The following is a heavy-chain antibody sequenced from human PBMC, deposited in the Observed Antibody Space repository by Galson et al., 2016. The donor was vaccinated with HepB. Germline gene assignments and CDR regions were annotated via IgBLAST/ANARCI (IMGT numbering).Heavy chain of an antibody. Sequence: QYGAEVKKPGESLKISCKASGYSFSSYWIAWVRQMPGKGLEWKGIIYLSDFDTKYSPSFQGQVTISADKSTSIAYLQWSSLKASDTGIYYCTRLNFSPFYQFEYWGQETLVTVSS. V-gene: IGHV5-51*01. CDR3: TRLNFSPFYQFEY. J-gene: IGHJ4*02. D-gene: IGHD2-2*01. CDR2: IYLSDFDT. CDR1: GYSFSSYW.